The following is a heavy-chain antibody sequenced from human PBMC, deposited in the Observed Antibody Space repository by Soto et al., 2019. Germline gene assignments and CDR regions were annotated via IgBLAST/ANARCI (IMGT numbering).Heavy chain of an antibody. Sequence: GGSLRLSCAASGFTFSSYAMSWVRQAPGKGLEWVSTISGSGGSTYYADSVKGRFTISRDNSKNTLYLQMNSLRAEDPAVYYCAARSREIVVVPAALDYYYYYGMDVWGQGTTVTVSS. CDR1: GFTFSSYA. CDR3: AARSREIVVVPAALDYYYYYGMDV. D-gene: IGHD2-2*01. J-gene: IGHJ6*02. V-gene: IGHV3-23*01. CDR2: ISGSGGST.